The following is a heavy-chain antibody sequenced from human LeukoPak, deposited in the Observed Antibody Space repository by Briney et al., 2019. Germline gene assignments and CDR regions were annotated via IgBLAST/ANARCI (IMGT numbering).Heavy chain of an antibody. CDR3: ARHRYCSSTSCAYFDY. Sequence: GEALKISWRGSGYRFPSYWIDLVRPMPRKGLGWMGIIYSGDSDTRYSLSFQGQVTISADKSISTAYLQWSSLKASDTAMYYCARHRYCSSTSCAYFDYWGQGTLVTVSS. CDR2: IYSGDSDT. V-gene: IGHV5-51*01. J-gene: IGHJ4*02. D-gene: IGHD2-2*01. CDR1: GYRFPSYW.